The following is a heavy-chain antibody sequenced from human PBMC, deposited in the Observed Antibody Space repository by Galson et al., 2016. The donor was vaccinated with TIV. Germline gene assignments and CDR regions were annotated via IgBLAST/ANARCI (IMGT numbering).Heavy chain of an antibody. J-gene: IGHJ6*02. D-gene: IGHD3-3*02. CDR3: ARPLSEFFYGMDV. CDR1: GGSISGSSYY. Sequence: SETLSLTCTVSGGSISGSSYYWGWIRQPPGKGLEWIGSIYYTGSTYYHPSLESRVTISADRSSNQFSLKVTSVTAADTAVYFCARPLSEFFYGMDVWGLGTTVTVSS. CDR2: IYYTGST. V-gene: IGHV4-39*01.